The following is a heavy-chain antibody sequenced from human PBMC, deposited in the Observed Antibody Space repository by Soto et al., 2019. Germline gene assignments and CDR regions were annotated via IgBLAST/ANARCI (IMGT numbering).Heavy chain of an antibody. Sequence: ASVKVSCKASGYTFTSYYMHWVRQAPGQGLEWMGIINPSGGGTSYARKFQGRVTMTRDASTNTVYMDLTSLGSEDTAVYYCARDGGSTPGNDYWGQGTLVTVS. J-gene: IGHJ4*02. D-gene: IGHD2-15*01. CDR3: ARDGGSTPGNDY. V-gene: IGHV1-46*01. CDR2: INPSGGGT. CDR1: GYTFTSYY.